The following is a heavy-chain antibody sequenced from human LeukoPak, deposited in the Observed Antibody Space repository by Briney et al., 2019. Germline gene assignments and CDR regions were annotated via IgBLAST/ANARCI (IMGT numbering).Heavy chain of an antibody. CDR3: ARGPPARFFDY. Sequence: SQTLSLTCTVSGGSITSGSYYWSWIRQPAGKGLEWIGRVYTSGSTDYSPSLKSRGTISVDTSKNQFSLKLSSVTAADTAVYYCARGPPARFFDYWGQGTLVTVSS. CDR2: VYTSGST. D-gene: IGHD3-3*01. J-gene: IGHJ4*02. CDR1: GGSITSGSYY. V-gene: IGHV4-61*02.